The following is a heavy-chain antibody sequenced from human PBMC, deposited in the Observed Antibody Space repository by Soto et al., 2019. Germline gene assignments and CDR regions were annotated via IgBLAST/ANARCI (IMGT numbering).Heavy chain of an antibody. Sequence: RSLRLARTPSGFTLSNYTMNWVRQAPGKGLGWVSGISGNGDRTYYADSVKGRFTISRDNSKNTLFLQMNSLRAEDTAVYYCAKENDLSYWGRGNLVTVSS. CDR1: GFTLSNYT. D-gene: IGHD3-16*01. J-gene: IGHJ4*02. CDR2: ISGNGDRT. CDR3: AKENDLSY. V-gene: IGHV3-23*01.